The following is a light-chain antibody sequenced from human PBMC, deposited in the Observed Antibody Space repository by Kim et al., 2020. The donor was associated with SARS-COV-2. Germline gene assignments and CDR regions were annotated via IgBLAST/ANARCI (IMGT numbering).Light chain of an antibody. CDR3: QAWDSSFVV. CDR1: KLGDKY. J-gene: IGLJ2*01. Sequence: SYELTQPPSVSVSPGQIASITCSGDKLGDKYACWYQQKPGQSPVLVIYQDSKRPAGIPERFSGSNSGNTATLTISGTQAMDEADYYCQAWDSSFVVFGGGTQLTVL. V-gene: IGLV3-1*01. CDR2: QDS.